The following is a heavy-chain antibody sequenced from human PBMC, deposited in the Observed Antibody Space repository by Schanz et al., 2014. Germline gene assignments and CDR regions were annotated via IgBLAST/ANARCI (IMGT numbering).Heavy chain of an antibody. Sequence: QLVQSGSEFRKPGASVKVSCKASGYTFTGYSMHWVRQAPGQGLEWMGRINPNSGGTNYAQKFQGRVTMTRDTSISTVYMELTRLTFDDTAIYYCARDSDVSKYNLFDSWGQGTLVTVSS. CDR1: GYTFTGYS. CDR2: INPNSGGT. CDR3: ARDSDVSKYNLFDS. J-gene: IGHJ5*01. V-gene: IGHV1-2*06.